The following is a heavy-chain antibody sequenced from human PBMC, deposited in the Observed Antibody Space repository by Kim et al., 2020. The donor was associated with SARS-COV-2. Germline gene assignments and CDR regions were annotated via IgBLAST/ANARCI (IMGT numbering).Heavy chain of an antibody. CDR3: ASRGYSYQKRYFDL. CDR2: IYYSGST. V-gene: IGHV4-59*08. J-gene: IGHJ2*01. CDR1: GGSISSYY. Sequence: SETLSLTCTVSGGSISSYYWSWIRQPPGKGLEWIGYIYYSGSTNYNPSLKSRVTISVDTSKNQFSLKLSSVTAADTAVYYCASRGYSYQKRYFDLWGRGTLVTVSS. D-gene: IGHD5-18*01.